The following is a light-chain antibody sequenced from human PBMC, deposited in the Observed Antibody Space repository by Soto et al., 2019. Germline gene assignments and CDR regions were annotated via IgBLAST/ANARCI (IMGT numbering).Light chain of an antibody. V-gene: IGKV4-1*01. J-gene: IGKJ1*01. CDR2: WAS. CDR3: QQYYSSPTWA. Sequence: DIVMTQSPDSLAVSLGERATINGKSSQSILYSSNNKNYLAWYQQKPGQPPKLLIYWASTRESGVPDRFSGSGSETDFTLTISSLQAEDVAVYYCQQYYSSPTWAFGQGTKV. CDR1: QSILYSSNNKNY.